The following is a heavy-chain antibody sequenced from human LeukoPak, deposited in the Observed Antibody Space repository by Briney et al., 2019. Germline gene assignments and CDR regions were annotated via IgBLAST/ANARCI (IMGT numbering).Heavy chain of an antibody. V-gene: IGHV4-59*08. Sequence: SETLSLTCTVSGASIRSYYWSWIRQPPGKGLELIAYVHYSAITNYNPSLKSRVSISVDTSKSQFSLSLSSVTAADTAVYYCARRGNSWNDFDSWGQGTLVTVSS. CDR2: VHYSAIT. J-gene: IGHJ4*02. CDR3: ARRGNSWNDFDS. D-gene: IGHD1-1*01. CDR1: GASIRSYY.